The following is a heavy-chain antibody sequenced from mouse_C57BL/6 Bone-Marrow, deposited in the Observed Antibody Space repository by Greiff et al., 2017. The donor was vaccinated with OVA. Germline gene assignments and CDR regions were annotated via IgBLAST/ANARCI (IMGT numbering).Heavy chain of an antibody. V-gene: IGHV3-8*01. Sequence: EVMLVESGPGLAKPSQTLSLTCSVTGYSITSDYWNWIRKFPGNKLEYMGYISYSGSTYYNPSLKSRISITRDTSKNQYYLQLNSVTTEDTATYYCARRRQLRLRNYYAMDYWGQGTSVTVSS. CDR3: ARRRQLRLRNYYAMDY. J-gene: IGHJ4*01. D-gene: IGHD3-2*02. CDR1: GYSITSDY. CDR2: ISYSGST.